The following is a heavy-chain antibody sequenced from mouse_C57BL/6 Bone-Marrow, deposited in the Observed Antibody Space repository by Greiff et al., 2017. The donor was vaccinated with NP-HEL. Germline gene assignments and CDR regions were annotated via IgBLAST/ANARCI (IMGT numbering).Heavy chain of an antibody. V-gene: IGHV1-85*01. CDR1: GYTFTSYD. CDR2: IYPRDGST. D-gene: IGHD2-1*01. Sequence: VQLQQSGPELVKPGASVKLSCKASGYTFTSYDINWVKQRPGQGLEWIGWIYPRDGSTKYNEKFKGKATLTVDTSSSTAYMELHSLTSEDSAVYFCARRDIYYGDAMDYWGQGTSVTVSS. CDR3: ARRDIYYGDAMDY. J-gene: IGHJ4*01.